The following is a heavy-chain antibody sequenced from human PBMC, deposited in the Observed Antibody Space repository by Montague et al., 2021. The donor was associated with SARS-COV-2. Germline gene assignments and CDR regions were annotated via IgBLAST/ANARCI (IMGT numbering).Heavy chain of an antibody. CDR1: GDSISSGTHY. CDR3: ARVGGNAYRFFDY. CDR2: IYTSRGT. Sequence: TLSLTCTVSGDSISSGTHYWSWIRQPAGKGLEWIGRIYTSRGTNQNPSLKRRVTISVDTSNNQFSLNLSSVTAADTAVYYCARVGGNAYRFFDYWGQGTLVTVSS. D-gene: IGHD1-1*01. V-gene: IGHV4-61*02. J-gene: IGHJ4*02.